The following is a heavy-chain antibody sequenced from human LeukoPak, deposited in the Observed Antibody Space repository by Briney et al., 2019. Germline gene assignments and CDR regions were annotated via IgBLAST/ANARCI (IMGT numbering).Heavy chain of an antibody. CDR1: GYSISSGYY. CDR3: ARVDYMVRGVHNWFDP. D-gene: IGHD3-10*01. J-gene: IGHJ5*02. V-gene: IGHV4-38-2*02. Sequence: SETLSLTCTVSGYSISSGYYWGWIRQPPGKGLEWIGSIYHSGSTYYNPSLKSRVTISVDTSKNQFSLKLSSVTAADTAVYYCARVDYMVRGVHNWFDPWGQGTLVTVSS. CDR2: IYHSGST.